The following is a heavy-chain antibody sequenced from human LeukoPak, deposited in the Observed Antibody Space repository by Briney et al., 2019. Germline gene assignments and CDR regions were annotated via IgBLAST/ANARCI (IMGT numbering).Heavy chain of an antibody. V-gene: IGHV4-34*01. D-gene: IGHD3-16*01. Sequence: PSETLSLTCVVNGESFNGYYWTWVRQSPGKGLEGIGEINNIAHINYHPSLKTRLTISPATSQKQFSLKLSSVTAADTAVYYCARGEGNDYVWGSFYYYLDVWGKGTTVTVSS. J-gene: IGHJ6*03. CDR1: GESFNGYY. CDR3: ARGEGNDYVWGSFYYYLDV. CDR2: INNIAHI.